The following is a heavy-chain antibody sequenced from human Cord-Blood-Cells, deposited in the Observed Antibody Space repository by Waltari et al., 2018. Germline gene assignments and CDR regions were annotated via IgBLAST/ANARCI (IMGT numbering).Heavy chain of an antibody. CDR1: GFTFSSYA. CDR2: ISYDGSNK. D-gene: IGHD1-7*01. J-gene: IGHJ4*02. V-gene: IGHV3-30*04. Sequence: QVQLVESGGGVVQPGRSLRLSCAASGFTFSSYAMHWVRQAPGKGLEWVAVISYDGSNKYYAASVKGRFTISRDNSKNTLYLQMNSLRAEDTAVYYCAREVELVVDYWGQGTLVTVSS. CDR3: AREVELVVDY.